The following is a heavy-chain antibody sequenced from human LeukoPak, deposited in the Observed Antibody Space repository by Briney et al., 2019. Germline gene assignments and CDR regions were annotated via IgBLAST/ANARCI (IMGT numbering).Heavy chain of an antibody. J-gene: IGHJ4*02. CDR2: INHSGST. CDR3: ARTHYDFWSGYYNY. Sequence: SETLSLTCAVYGGSFSGYYWSWIRQPPGKGLEWIGEINHSGSTNYNPSLKSRVTISVDTSKNQFSLKLSSVTAADTAVYYCARTHYDFWSGYYNYWGQGTLVTVSS. CDR1: GGSFSGYY. D-gene: IGHD3-3*01. V-gene: IGHV4-34*01.